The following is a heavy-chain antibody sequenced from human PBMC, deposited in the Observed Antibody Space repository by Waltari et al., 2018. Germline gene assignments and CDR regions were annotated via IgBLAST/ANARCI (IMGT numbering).Heavy chain of an antibody. V-gene: IGHV3-30*02. J-gene: IGHJ4*02. CDR1: GFTFSSYG. CDR3: AKGGHYSSGNSPPSDY. CDR2: IRYDGSNK. D-gene: IGHD6-19*01. Sequence: QVQLVESGGGVVQPGGSLRLSCAASGFTFSSYGMHWVRQAPGKGLEWVALIRYDGSNKYYADSVKGRFTISRDNSKNTLYLQMNSLRAEDTAVYYCAKGGHYSSGNSPPSDYWGQGTVVTVSS.